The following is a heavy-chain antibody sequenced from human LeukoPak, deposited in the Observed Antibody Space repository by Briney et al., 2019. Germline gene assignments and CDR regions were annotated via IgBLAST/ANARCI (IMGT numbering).Heavy chain of an antibody. V-gene: IGHV4-31*03. CDR1: GVSISSGGYY. D-gene: IGHD2-21*02. J-gene: IGHJ2*01. Sequence: SETLSLTCTVSGVSISSGGYYWSWIRQHPGKGLEWIGYIYYSGSTYYNPSLKSRVTISVDTSKNQFSLKLSSVTAADTAVYYCAREAGVVVTGYFDLWGRGTLVTVSS. CDR2: IYYSGST. CDR3: AREAGVVVTGYFDL.